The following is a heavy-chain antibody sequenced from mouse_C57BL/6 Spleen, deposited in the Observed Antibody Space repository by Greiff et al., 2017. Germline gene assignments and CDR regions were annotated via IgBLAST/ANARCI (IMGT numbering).Heavy chain of an antibody. D-gene: IGHD1-1*01. J-gene: IGHJ3*01. V-gene: IGHV1-52*01. CDR1: GYTFPSYW. CDR2: INPSEIET. CDR3: ARSRDYYGSTQFAY. Sequence: VQLQQPGAELVRPGSSVKLSCKASGYTFPSYWMHWVKQRPIQGLEWIGKINPSEIETHSNQKFKDKATLTVDKSSSTAYMQLSSLTSEDSAVYYCARSRDYYGSTQFAYWGQGTLVTVSA.